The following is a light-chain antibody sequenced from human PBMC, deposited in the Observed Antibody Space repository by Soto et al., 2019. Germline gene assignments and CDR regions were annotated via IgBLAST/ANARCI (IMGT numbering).Light chain of an antibody. J-gene: IGKJ5*01. V-gene: IGKV3-11*01. Sequence: IVLTQSPATLSLSPGERATLSCRASQSISNSLAWYQQKPGQAPRLLIYDASNRATDIPARFSGSGSGTDFALTISSLEREDFAVYYCQQRNNWQITFGQGTRLEIK. CDR1: QSISNS. CDR3: QQRNNWQIT. CDR2: DAS.